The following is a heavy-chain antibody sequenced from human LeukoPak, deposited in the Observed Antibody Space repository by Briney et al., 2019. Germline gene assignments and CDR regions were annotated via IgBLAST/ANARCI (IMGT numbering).Heavy chain of an antibody. CDR3: ARSGVVGATPLVDY. J-gene: IGHJ4*02. V-gene: IGHV3-21*01. CDR2: ISSSSSYI. Sequence: GGSLRPSCAASGFTFSSYGLNWVRQAPGKGLEWVSSISSSSSYIYYADSMKGRFTISRDNAKNSLYLQMNSLRAEDTAVYYCARSGVVGATPLVDYWGQGTLVTVSS. CDR1: GFTFSSYG. D-gene: IGHD1-26*01.